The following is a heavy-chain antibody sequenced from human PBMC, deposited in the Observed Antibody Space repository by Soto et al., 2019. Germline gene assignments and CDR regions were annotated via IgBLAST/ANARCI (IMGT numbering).Heavy chain of an antibody. CDR2: IYYSGST. V-gene: IGHV4-59*01. J-gene: IGHJ5*01. D-gene: IGHD6-13*01. Sequence: PSETLSLTCTGSGGTIGSYYWSWIRQPPGKELECIGYIYYSGSTNYNPSLKSRVTISVDTSKNQFSLKLSSVTAADTAVYYCARVIVGGGTRWFVFWGTGTLVTVFS. CDR1: GGTIGSYY. CDR3: ARVIVGGGTRWFVF.